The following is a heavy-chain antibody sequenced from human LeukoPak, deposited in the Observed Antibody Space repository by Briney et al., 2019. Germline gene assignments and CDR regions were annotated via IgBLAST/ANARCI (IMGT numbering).Heavy chain of an antibody. D-gene: IGHD3-10*01. J-gene: IGHJ2*01. Sequence: PGGSLRLSCAASGFSFSSHGMSWVRQAPGKGPEWVSSISSGSDYTFYADSVKGRFIVSRDNSKNTLYLQMYSLRAGDTAVYYCAIIGVIGKWYYDIWGRGTLVTVSS. CDR3: AIIGVIGKWYYDI. CDR2: ISSGSDYT. CDR1: GFSFSSHG. V-gene: IGHV3-23*01.